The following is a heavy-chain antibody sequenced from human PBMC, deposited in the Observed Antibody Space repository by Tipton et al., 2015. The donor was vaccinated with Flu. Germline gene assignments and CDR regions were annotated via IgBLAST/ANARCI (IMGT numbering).Heavy chain of an antibody. CDR1: GGSMSSFN. J-gene: IGHJ2*01. Sequence: LRLSCTVSGGSMSSFNWTWIRQPAGKGLEWIGRRYVSGSTKYNPSRKSRVTMSVDTSKNQFSLKLSSVTAADTAVYYCATIPQVFTFDGSDYNPKFAYFELWGRNTQVTVS. CDR2: RYVSGST. V-gene: IGHV4-4*07. D-gene: IGHD3-22*01. CDR3: ATIPQVFTFDGSDYNPKFAYFEL.